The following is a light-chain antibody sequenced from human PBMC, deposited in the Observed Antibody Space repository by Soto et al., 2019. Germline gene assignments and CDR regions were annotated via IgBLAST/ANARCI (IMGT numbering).Light chain of an antibody. CDR1: SSDVGGYNC. CDR2: DVS. V-gene: IGLV2-14*01. Sequence: QSVLTQPASVSGSPGQSITISCTGTSSDVGGYNCVSWYQQHPGRAPKLMINDVSNRPSGVSNRFSGSKSGNTASLTISGLQAEDEADYYCSSCTSSSTVVFGTGTKLTVL. J-gene: IGLJ1*01. CDR3: SSCTSSSTVV.